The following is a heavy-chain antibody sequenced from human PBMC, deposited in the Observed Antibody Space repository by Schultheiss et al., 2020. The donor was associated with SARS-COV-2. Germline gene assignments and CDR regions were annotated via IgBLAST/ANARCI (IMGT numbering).Heavy chain of an antibody. CDR1: GYTFTSYG. CDR3: ARGAVVPAAKPHYYYYYGMDV. Sequence: ASVKVSCKASGYTFTSYGISWVRQAPGQGLEWMGWISAYNGNTNYAQKLQGRVTITADKSTSTAYMELSSLRSEDTAVYYCARGAVVPAAKPHYYYYYGMDVWGKGTTVTVSS. CDR2: ISAYNGNT. V-gene: IGHV1-18*01. J-gene: IGHJ6*04. D-gene: IGHD2-2*01.